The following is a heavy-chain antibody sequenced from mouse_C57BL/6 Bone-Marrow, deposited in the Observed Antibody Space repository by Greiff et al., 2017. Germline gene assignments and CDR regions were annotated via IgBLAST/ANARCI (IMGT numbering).Heavy chain of an antibody. CDR3: AITTAQY. CDR2: ISDGGSYT. V-gene: IGHV5-4*03. J-gene: IGHJ2*01. Sequence: EVKLVESGGGLVKPGGSLKLSCAASGFTFSSYGMSWVRQTPEKRLEWVATISDGGSYTYYPDNVKGRYTISRDNAKNSLYLQLSHLKSEDTAMYYCAITTAQYWGQGTTLTVSS. CDR1: GFTFSSYG. D-gene: IGHD1-2*01.